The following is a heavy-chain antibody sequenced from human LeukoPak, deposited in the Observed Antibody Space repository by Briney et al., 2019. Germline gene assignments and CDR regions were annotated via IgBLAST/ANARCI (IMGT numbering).Heavy chain of an antibody. CDR3: ARGRSNTSWFGWFDP. CDR1: GYTFTGYL. Sequence: ASAKVSCKASGYTFTGYLIHWVRQAPGQGLEWMGWINPNSGATYYAQKFQGRVTMARDSSTSTAYVELSRLKSGDTAVYYCARGRSNTSWFGWFDPWGQGTRVTVSS. D-gene: IGHD3-10*01. V-gene: IGHV1-2*02. J-gene: IGHJ5*02. CDR2: INPNSGAT.